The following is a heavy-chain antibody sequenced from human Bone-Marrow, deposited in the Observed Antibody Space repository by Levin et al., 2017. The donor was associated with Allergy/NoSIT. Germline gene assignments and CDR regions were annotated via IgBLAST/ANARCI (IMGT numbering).Heavy chain of an antibody. V-gene: IGHV4-4*07. CDR1: GASISSYY. J-gene: IGHJ6*02. CDR2: MYTSGST. Sequence: PSETLSLTCTVSGASISSYYWNWIRQPAGKGLEWLGRMYTSGSTSYNPSLNSRVTMSVDTSKNQFSLKLTSVTAADTAVYYCARDRIWDSDTSQYGMDVWGQGTTVTVSS. CDR3: ARDRIWDSDTSQYGMDV. D-gene: IGHD3-22*01.